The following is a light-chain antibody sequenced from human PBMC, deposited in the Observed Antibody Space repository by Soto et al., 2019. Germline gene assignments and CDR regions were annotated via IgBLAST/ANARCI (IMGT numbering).Light chain of an antibody. Sequence: DIQMTQSPSSLSASVGDRVTITCQASQDISKFLNWYQLKPGKAPRLLIFDASSVETGVPSRFSESGSGTHFTFTIDSLQAEDLATYYCQQYEDLPLTFGGGTTVEI. CDR3: QQYEDLPLT. CDR1: QDISKF. CDR2: DAS. J-gene: IGKJ4*01. V-gene: IGKV1-33*01.